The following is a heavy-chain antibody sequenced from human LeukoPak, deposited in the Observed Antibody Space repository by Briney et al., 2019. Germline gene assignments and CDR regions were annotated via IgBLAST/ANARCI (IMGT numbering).Heavy chain of an antibody. V-gene: IGHV3-48*01. CDR3: ARALMPDYYDSSGYQDY. Sequence: GGSLRLSCAASGFTFSSYSMNWVRQAPGKGLEWVSYISSSRSTIYYADSVKGRFTISRDNAKNSLYLQMNSLRAEDTAVYYCARALMPDYYDSSGYQDYWGQGTLVTVSS. CDR1: GFTFSSYS. D-gene: IGHD3-22*01. CDR2: ISSSRSTI. J-gene: IGHJ4*02.